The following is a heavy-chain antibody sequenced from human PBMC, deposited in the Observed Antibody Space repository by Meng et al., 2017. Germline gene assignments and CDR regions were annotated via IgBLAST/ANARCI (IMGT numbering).Heavy chain of an antibody. J-gene: IGHJ4*02. Sequence: ASVKVSCKASGYTFTNYGISWVRQAPGQGLEWMGWISGYNGNTKYVQKFQGRVTMTTDTSTRTAYMELRSLRSDDTAVYYCGRGYSTSWYYFDYWGQGTLVTVSS. CDR3: GRGYSTSWYYFDY. CDR1: GYTFTNYG. D-gene: IGHD6-19*01. CDR2: ISGYNGNT. V-gene: IGHV1-18*01.